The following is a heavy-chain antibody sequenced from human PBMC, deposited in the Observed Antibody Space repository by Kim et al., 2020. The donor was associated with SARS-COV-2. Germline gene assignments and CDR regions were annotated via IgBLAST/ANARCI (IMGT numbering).Heavy chain of an antibody. J-gene: IGHJ5*02. CDR1: GGSISSSSYY. Sequence: SETLSLTCTVSGGSISSSSYYWGWIRQPPGKGLEWIGSIYYSGSTYYNPSLKSRVTISVDTSKNQFSLKLSSVTAADTAVYYCARVSYSLLSHFWPGLCWFDPWGQGTLVTVSS. V-gene: IGHV4-39*07. D-gene: IGHD3-3*02. CDR3: ARVSYSLLSHFWPGLCWFDP. CDR2: IYYSGST.